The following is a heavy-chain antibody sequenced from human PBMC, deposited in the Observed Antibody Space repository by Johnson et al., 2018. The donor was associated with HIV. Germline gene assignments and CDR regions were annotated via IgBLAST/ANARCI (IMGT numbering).Heavy chain of an antibody. Sequence: VQLVESGGGLVQPGRSLRLSCAASGFIFDDYAMHWVRQAPGKGLEWVSGISWNSGRIDYADSVKGRFSLSRDNAKNSLYLQMNSLRAEDTALYYCAKDIVNCAGDCYARGASDFWGQGTMVTVSS. CDR3: AKDIVNCAGDCYARGASDF. D-gene: IGHD2-21*01. V-gene: IGHV3-9*01. J-gene: IGHJ3*01. CDR1: GFIFDDYA. CDR2: ISWNSGRI.